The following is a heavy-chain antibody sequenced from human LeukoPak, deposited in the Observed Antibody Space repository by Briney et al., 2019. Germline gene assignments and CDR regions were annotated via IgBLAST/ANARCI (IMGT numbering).Heavy chain of an antibody. V-gene: IGHV3-30*18. CDR1: GFTFSSYG. CDR2: ISYDGSNK. D-gene: IGHD6-19*01. J-gene: IGHJ4*02. Sequence: GGSLRLYCAASGFTFSSYGMHWVRQAPGKGLEWVAVISYDGSNKYYADSVKGRFTISRDNSKNTLYLQMNSLRAEDTAVYYCAKGAVGDYWGQGTLVTVSS. CDR3: AKGAVGDY.